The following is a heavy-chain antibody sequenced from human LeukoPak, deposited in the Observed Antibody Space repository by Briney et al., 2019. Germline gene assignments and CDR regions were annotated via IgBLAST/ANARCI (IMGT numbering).Heavy chain of an antibody. J-gene: IGHJ5*02. Sequence: GSLRLSCATSGFTFSDHYMDWVRQAPGKGLEWIGSIYYSGSTYYNPSLKSRVTISVDTSMNQFSLKLSSVTAADTAVYYCARDFWSGSNWFDPWGQGTLVTVSS. D-gene: IGHD3-3*01. CDR2: IYYSGST. CDR3: ARDFWSGSNWFDP. V-gene: IGHV4-38-2*02. CDR1: GFTFSDHY.